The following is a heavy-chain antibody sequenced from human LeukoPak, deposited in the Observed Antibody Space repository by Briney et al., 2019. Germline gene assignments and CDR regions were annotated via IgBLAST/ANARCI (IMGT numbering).Heavy chain of an antibody. J-gene: IGHJ4*02. D-gene: IGHD1-26*01. CDR2: IIPIFGTA. CDR3: ARDGHRSGSYPDY. CDR1: GCTFSSYA. Sequence: SVKVSCKASGCTFSSYAIGWVRQAPGQGLEWMGGIIPIFGTANYAQKFQGRVTITADESTSTAYMELSSLRSEDTAVYYCARDGHRSGSYPDYWGQGTLVTVSS. V-gene: IGHV1-69*13.